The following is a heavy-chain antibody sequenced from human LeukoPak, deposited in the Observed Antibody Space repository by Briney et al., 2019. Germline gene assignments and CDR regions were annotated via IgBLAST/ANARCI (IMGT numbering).Heavy chain of an antibody. CDR3: AKDRVRDYFDY. D-gene: IGHD4-23*01. CDR1: GFTFSNYA. Sequence: GGSLRLSCAASGFTFSNYALIWVRQVLRKGLEWVSAISGSGGSTYYADSVKGRFTISRDNSKNTLYLQMNSLRVEDTAVYYCAKDRVRDYFDYWGQGTLVTVSS. J-gene: IGHJ4*02. CDR2: ISGSGGST. V-gene: IGHV3-23*01.